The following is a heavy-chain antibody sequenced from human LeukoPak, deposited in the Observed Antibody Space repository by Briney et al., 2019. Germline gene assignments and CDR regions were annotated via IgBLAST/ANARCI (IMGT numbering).Heavy chain of an antibody. CDR1: GGSISSIIYY. D-gene: IGHD6-13*01. CDR3: ARQAYSSNLGWFDP. J-gene: IGHJ5*02. V-gene: IGHV4-39*01. CDR2: ICYSGST. Sequence: SETLSLTCTVSGGSISSIIYYWGWIRQPPGKGLEWIGTICYSGSTYYNVSLKSRVTISVDTSRNQFSLKLSSVTAADTAVYYCARQAYSSNLGWFDPWGQGTLVTVSS.